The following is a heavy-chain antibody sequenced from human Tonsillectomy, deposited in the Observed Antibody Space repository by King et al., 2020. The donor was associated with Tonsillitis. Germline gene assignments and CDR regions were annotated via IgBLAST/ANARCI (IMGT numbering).Heavy chain of an antibody. Sequence: QLVQSGGGLVQPGGSLRLSCAASGFSFSNYWMSWVRQAPGEGLEWVANIKQDGSEKYYVDSVKGRFTISRDNAKNSLYLQMNSLRVEDTAVYYCARDLVVVESSTSVFDYWGQGPPVTVSS. CDR1: GFSFSNYW. J-gene: IGHJ4*02. CDR3: ARDLVVVESSTSVFDY. D-gene: IGHD2-15*01. V-gene: IGHV3-7*01. CDR2: IKQDGSEK.